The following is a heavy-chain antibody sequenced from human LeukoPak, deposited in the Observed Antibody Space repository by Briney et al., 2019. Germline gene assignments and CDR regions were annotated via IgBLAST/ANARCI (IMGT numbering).Heavy chain of an antibody. CDR1: GGSISSSSYY. CDR3: ARHESEITMVRGVTDY. Sequence: SETLSLTCTVSGGSISSSSYYWGWIRQPPGKGLEWIGSIYYSGSTYYNPSLKSRVTISVDTSKNQFSLKLSSVTAADTAVHYCARHESEITMVRGVTDYWGQGTLVTVSS. V-gene: IGHV4-39*01. D-gene: IGHD3-10*01. CDR2: IYYSGST. J-gene: IGHJ4*02.